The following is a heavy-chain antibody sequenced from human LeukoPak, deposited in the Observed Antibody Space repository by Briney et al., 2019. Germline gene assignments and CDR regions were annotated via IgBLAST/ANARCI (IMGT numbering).Heavy chain of an antibody. CDR2: ISYDGNNK. CDR1: GFTFSSYA. J-gene: IGHJ4*02. CDR3: AKDLPGIAAAGTLPGY. V-gene: IGHV3-30*04. D-gene: IGHD6-13*01. Sequence: QPGGSLRLSCAASGFTFSSYAMHWVRQAPGKGLEWVAAISYDGNNKYYADSVKGRFTISRDNSKNTLYLQMNSLRAEDTAVYYCAKDLPGIAAAGTLPGYWGQGTLVTVSS.